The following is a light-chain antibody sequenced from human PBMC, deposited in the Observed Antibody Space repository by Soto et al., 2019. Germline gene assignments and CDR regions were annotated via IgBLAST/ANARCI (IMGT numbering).Light chain of an antibody. CDR3: QQLNNYPRT. J-gene: IGKJ1*01. CDR1: QSISSY. V-gene: IGKV1-39*01. CDR2: AAS. Sequence: DIQMTQPPSSLSASVGDRVTITCRASQSISSYLNWYQQKPGKAPKLLIYAASSLQSGVPSRFRGSGSGTEFTLTISSLQPEDFATYYCQQLNNYPRTFGQRTKV.